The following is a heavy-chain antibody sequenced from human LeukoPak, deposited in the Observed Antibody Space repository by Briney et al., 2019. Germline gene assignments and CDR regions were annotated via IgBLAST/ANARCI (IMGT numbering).Heavy chain of an antibody. V-gene: IGHV3-7*03. CDR1: GFTFSRHW. CDR2: IKQDGSEK. Sequence: GGSLRLSCAASGFTFSRHWMSWVRQAPGKGLEWVANIKQDGSEKFYVDSVKGRFTISRDNSKNTLYLQMNSLRAEDTAVYYCAKGDVWGSYRYSPLFDYWGQGTLVTVSS. CDR3: AKGDVWGSYRYSPLFDY. J-gene: IGHJ4*02. D-gene: IGHD3-16*02.